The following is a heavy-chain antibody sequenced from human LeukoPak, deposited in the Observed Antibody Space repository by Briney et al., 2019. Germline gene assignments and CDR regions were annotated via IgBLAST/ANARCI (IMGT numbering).Heavy chain of an antibody. J-gene: IGHJ4*02. CDR3: ARPSFNRDGYNDY. CDR1: GGSISSDNSY. D-gene: IGHD5-24*01. V-gene: IGHV4-39*01. CDR2: IYYSRST. Sequence: SETLSLTCTVSGGSISSDNSYWGWIRQTPGKGLEWIGSIYYSRSTYYNPSLRSRLTISIDMSKNQFSLKLSSVTAADTAVYYCARPSFNRDGYNDYWGQGTLVTVSS.